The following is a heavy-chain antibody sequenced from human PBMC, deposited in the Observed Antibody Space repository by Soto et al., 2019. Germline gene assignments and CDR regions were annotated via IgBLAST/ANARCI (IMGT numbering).Heavy chain of an antibody. CDR1: GGYISSGGFY. CDR2: IYYSGST. CDR3: ARGVIH. J-gene: IGHJ4*02. D-gene: IGHD3-16*02. V-gene: IGHV4-31*03. Sequence: TLSLTYTVSGGYISSGGFYWSWIRQHPGKGLEWIGYIYYSGSTSYNPSLKSRLTISVDTSKNQFSLKLSPVSAADTAVYYCARGVIHWGQGTLVTVSS.